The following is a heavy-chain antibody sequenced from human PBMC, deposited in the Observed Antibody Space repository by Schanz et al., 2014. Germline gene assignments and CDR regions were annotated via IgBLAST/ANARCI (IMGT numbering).Heavy chain of an antibody. Sequence: QVQLVQSGAEVKKPGASVKVSCKASGYTFTSDSMHWVRQAPGQGLEWMGMINPSGGSTTYAQKCQVSITMTTYTSTSTVYMKFSSLRSEDASVYSCARDGVDAAARGDYWGQGTLVTVSS. CDR1: GYTFTSDS. CDR2: INPSGGST. J-gene: IGHJ4*02. CDR3: ARDGVDAAARGDY. V-gene: IGHV1-46*03. D-gene: IGHD6-13*01.